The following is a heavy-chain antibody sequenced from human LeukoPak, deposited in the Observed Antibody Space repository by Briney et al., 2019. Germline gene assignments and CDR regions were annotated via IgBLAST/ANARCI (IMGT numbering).Heavy chain of an antibody. V-gene: IGHV3-23*01. CDR1: GFTFNTYA. CDR2: ISGSGGRT. Sequence: GGSLRLSCAASGFTFNTYAMNWVRQAPGKGLEWVAGISGSGGRTNYADSVKGRFTVSRDNPKNTLYLQMNSLRAEDTAVYFCAKRGVVIRVILVGFHKEANYFDSWGQGALVTVSS. CDR3: AKRGVVIRVILVGFHKEANYFDS. D-gene: IGHD3-22*01. J-gene: IGHJ4*02.